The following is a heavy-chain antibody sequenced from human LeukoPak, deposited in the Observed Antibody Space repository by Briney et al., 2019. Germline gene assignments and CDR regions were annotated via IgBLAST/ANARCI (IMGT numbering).Heavy chain of an antibody. CDR3: ARTPSVGVVIIRVPYYFDC. D-gene: IGHD3-3*01. V-gene: IGHV1-3*01. Sequence: GASVKVSCKASGYTFTSYAMHWVRQAPGQRLEWMGWINAGNGNTKYSQKFQGRVTITSDTSASTAYMELSSLRSEDTAVYYCARTPSVGVVIIRVPYYFDCWGQGTLVTVSS. CDR1: GYTFTSYA. CDR2: INAGNGNT. J-gene: IGHJ4*02.